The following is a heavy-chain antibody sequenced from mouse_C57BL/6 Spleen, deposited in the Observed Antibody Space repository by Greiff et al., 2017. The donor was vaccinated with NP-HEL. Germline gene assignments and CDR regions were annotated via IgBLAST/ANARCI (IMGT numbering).Heavy chain of an antibody. D-gene: IGHD1-1*01. CDR3: ASSTTVGYFDV. V-gene: IGHV1-9*01. Sequence: QVQLQQSGAELMKPGASVKLSCKATGYTFTGYWIEWVKQRPGHGLEWIGEILPGSGSTNYNGKFKGKATFTADTSSNTAYMQLSSLTTEDSAIYYCASSTTVGYFDVWGTGTTVTVSS. CDR1: GYTFTGYW. J-gene: IGHJ1*03. CDR2: ILPGSGST.